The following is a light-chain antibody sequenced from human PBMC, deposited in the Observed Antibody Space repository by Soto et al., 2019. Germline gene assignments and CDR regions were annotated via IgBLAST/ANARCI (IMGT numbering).Light chain of an antibody. CDR3: QKRSNWPPYT. CDR1: QSVSSY. Sequence: EIVLTQSPATLSLSPGERATLSCRASQSVSSYLAWYQQKPGQAPRLLIYDASNRATGIPARFSGSGSGTDFNLTISSLEPDDFAVYYCQKRSNWPPYTFGQGTKLEIK. CDR2: DAS. V-gene: IGKV3-11*01. J-gene: IGKJ2*01.